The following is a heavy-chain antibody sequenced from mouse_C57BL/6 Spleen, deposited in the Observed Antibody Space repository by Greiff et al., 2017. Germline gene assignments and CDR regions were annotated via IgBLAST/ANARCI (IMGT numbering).Heavy chain of an antibody. J-gene: IGHJ4*01. D-gene: IGHD3-2*02. V-gene: IGHV1-50*01. CDR1: GYTFTSYW. CDR3: ARGGSSAPYAMDY. CDR2: IDPSDSYT. Sequence: QVQLQQSGAELVKPGASVKLSCKASGYTFTSYWMQWVKQRPGQGLEWIGEIDPSDSYTNYNQKFKGKATLTVDTSSSTAYMQLSSLTSEDSAVYYCARGGSSAPYAMDYWGQGTSVTVSS.